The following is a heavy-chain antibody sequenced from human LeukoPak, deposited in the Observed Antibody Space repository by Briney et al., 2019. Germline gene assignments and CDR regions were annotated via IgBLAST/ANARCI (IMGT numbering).Heavy chain of an antibody. V-gene: IGHV3-30*02. D-gene: IGHD3-10*01. J-gene: IGHJ4*02. CDR3: AKDKSMVRELDY. CDR1: GFTFSGYG. CDR2: IRYDERNK. Sequence: GGSLRLSCAASGFTFSGYGMHWVRQAPGKGLEWVTFIRYDERNKYYADSVKGRFTISRDNSKDTLFLQMNSLRGEDTAVYYCAKDKSMVRELDYWGQGTLVTVSS.